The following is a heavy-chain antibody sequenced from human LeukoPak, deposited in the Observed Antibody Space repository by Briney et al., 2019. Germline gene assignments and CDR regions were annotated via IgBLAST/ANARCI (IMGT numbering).Heavy chain of an antibody. Sequence: PSETLSLTCAVSGGSISSSNWWSWVRQPPGKGLEWIGEIDNSGRTNYNPSLKSRLTISVDTSKDQFSLRLSSVTAADSAVYYCARGPPPMFRGLIRRFENDSWGQGTLVTVSS. V-gene: IGHV4-4*02. CDR1: GGSISSSNW. D-gene: IGHD3-10*01. CDR3: ARGPPPMFRGLIRRFENDS. J-gene: IGHJ4*02. CDR2: IDNSGRT.